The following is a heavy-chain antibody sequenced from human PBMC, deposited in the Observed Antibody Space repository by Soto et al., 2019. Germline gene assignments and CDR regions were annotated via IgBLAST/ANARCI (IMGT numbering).Heavy chain of an antibody. J-gene: IGHJ6*02. CDR1: GYRFTDYW. Sequence: GESLKISCKGSGYRFTDYWIGWVRQMPGKGLEWMGIIYPGDSDTRYRPSFEGQVTISADKSINTAYLQWSSLQASDTATYYCARPYTMDVWGQGTTVTVSS. D-gene: IGHD1-1*01. CDR3: ARPYTMDV. CDR2: IYPGDSDT. V-gene: IGHV5-51*01.